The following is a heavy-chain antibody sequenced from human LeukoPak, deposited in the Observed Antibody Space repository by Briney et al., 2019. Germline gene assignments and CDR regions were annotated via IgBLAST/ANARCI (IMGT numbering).Heavy chain of an antibody. CDR2: INHSGST. D-gene: IGHD3-22*01. CDR3: ARGPRRSGWFDP. Sequence: SETLSLTCAVYGGSFSGYYWSWIRQPPGKGLDWIGEINHSGSTNYNPSLKSRVTISVDTSKNQFPLKLSSVTAADTAVYYCARGPRRSGWFDPWGQGTLVTVSS. V-gene: IGHV4-34*01. J-gene: IGHJ5*02. CDR1: GGSFSGYY.